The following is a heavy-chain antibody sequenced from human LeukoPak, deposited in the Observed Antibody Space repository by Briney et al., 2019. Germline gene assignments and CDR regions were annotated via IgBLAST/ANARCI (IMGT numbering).Heavy chain of an antibody. V-gene: IGHV3-21*01. Sequence: GGSLRLSCAASGFTFSSYSMNWVRQAPGKGLEWVSSISSSSSYIYYADSVKGRFTISRDNAKNSLYLQMNSLRAEDTAVYYCARAPGWLPHPNWFDPWGQGTLVTVSS. CDR1: GFTFSSYS. J-gene: IGHJ5*02. CDR3: ARAPGWLPHPNWFDP. CDR2: ISSSSSYI. D-gene: IGHD5-18*01.